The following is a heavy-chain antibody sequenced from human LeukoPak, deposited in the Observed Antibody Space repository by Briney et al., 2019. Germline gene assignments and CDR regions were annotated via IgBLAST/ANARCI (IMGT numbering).Heavy chain of an antibody. CDR3: ARHRYSGSDTQGFDS. CDR1: GYRFTEYW. CDR2: VYPSNSET. J-gene: IGHJ4*02. V-gene: IGHV5-51*01. Sequence: GESLKISCKGSGYRFTEYWIAWVRQMPGKGLEWMGIVYPSNSETRYSPSFQGQVTISADKSISTAYLQWSSLEASGTAMYFCARHRYSGSDTQGFDSWGQGTLVTVSS. D-gene: IGHD5-12*01.